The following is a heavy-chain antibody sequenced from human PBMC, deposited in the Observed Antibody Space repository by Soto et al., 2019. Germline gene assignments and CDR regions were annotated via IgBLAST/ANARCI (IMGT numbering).Heavy chain of an antibody. CDR2: IIPILGIA. CDR3: AREIAVAGRGYYFDY. D-gene: IGHD6-19*01. V-gene: IGHV1-69*08. Sequence: QVQLVQSGAEVKKPGSSVKVSCKASGGTFSSYTISWVRQAPGQGLEWMGRIIPILGIANYAQKFQGRVTITADKSTSTAYMELSSLRSEATAVYYCAREIAVAGRGYYFDYWGQGTLVTVSS. J-gene: IGHJ4*02. CDR1: GGTFSSYT.